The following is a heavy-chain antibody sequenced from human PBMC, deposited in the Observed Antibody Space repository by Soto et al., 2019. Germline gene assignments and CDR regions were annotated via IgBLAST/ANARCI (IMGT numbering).Heavy chain of an antibody. V-gene: IGHV3-53*04. D-gene: IGHD6-19*01. J-gene: IGHJ4*02. CDR1: GFTVSSNY. Sequence: EVQLVESGGGLVQPGGSLRLSCAASGFTVSSNYMSWVRQAPGKGLEWVSVIYSGGSTYYADSVKGRFTISRHKFKNTVYLQMESLRCEDTGVYFCWREGAGPEFWGQGNLVTLSS. CDR3: WREGAGPEF. CDR2: IYSGGST.